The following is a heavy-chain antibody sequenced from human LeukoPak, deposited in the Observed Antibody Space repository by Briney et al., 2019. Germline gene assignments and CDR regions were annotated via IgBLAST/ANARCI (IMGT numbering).Heavy chain of an antibody. CDR2: INSDGSST. J-gene: IGHJ4*02. D-gene: IGHD5-18*01. Sequence: PGGSLRLSCAASGFTFSIYWMHWVRQPPGKGLVWVSRINSDGSSTSYPDSVKGRFTISRDNAKNTLYLQMNSLRVEDTALYYCARDAPGNTALDYWGPRSLVTVSS. CDR1: GFTFSIYW. V-gene: IGHV3-74*01. CDR3: ARDAPGNTALDY.